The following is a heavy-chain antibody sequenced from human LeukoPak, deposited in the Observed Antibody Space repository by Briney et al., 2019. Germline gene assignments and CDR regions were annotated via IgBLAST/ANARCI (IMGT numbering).Heavy chain of an antibody. CDR2: ISYDGSNK. D-gene: IGHD3/OR15-3a*01. CDR3: ARDPTGGTGYYSFDY. CDR1: GFTFSSYA. J-gene: IGHJ4*02. V-gene: IGHV3-30*04. Sequence: PGGSLRLSCAASGFTFSSYAMHWVRQAPGKGLEWVAVISYDGSNKYYADSVKGRFTISRDNSKNTLYLQMNSLRAEDTAVYYCARDPTGGTGYYSFDYWGQGTLVTVSS.